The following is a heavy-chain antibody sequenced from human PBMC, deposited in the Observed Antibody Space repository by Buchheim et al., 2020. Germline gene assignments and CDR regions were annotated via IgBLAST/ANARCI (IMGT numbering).Heavy chain of an antibody. CDR2: IKQDGSEK. J-gene: IGHJ6*02. D-gene: IGHD3-9*01. Sequence: EVQLVESGGGLVQPGGSLRLSCAASGFTFSSYWMSWVRQAPGKGLEWVANIKQDGSEKYYVDSVKGRFTISRDNAKNSLYLQMNNLKAEDTSEYYCARDLPVLRDFEGWFSGIDVWGQGTT. CDR3: ARDLPVLRDFEGWFSGIDV. V-gene: IGHV3-7*01. CDR1: GFTFSSYW.